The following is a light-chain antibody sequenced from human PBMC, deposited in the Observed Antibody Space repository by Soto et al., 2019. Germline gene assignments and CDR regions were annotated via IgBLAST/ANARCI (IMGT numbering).Light chain of an antibody. CDR1: SSEVGGYNY. V-gene: IGLV2-14*03. J-gene: IGLJ2*01. CDR2: DVS. CDR3: SSYTSSSTVV. Sequence: QSALTQPASVSGSPGQSITISCTGTSSEVGGYNYVSWYQHHPGKAPKLMIYDVSNRPSGVSNRFSGSKSGNTASLTISGLQAEDEADYYCSSYTSSSTVVFGGVTKLTVL.